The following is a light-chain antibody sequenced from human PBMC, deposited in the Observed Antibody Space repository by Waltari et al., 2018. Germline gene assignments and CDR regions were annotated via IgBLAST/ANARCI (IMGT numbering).Light chain of an antibody. CDR3: SSSTTGVVV. V-gene: IGLV2-14*01. Sequence: QSVLHQPASVSGSPGQSITISCTGTSSHVGGYKYVPWYQQHPGKAPKLIIYEVSNRPSGISNRFSGSKSGNTASLTISGLQAEDESDYYCSSSTTGVVVFGGGTKLTVL. CDR2: EVS. CDR1: SSHVGGYKY. J-gene: IGLJ2*01.